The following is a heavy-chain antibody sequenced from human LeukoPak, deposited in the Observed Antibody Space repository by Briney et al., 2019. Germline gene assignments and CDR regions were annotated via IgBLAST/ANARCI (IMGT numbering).Heavy chain of an antibody. D-gene: IGHD6-19*01. CDR2: TYYRSKWYN. V-gene: IGHV6-1*01. CDR1: GDSVSSNSAA. CDR3: ARGYSSGWIPDRHLDY. J-gene: IGHJ4*02. Sequence: SQTLSLTCAISGDSVSSNSAAWNWIRQSPSRGLEWLGRTYYRSKWYNDYAVSVKSRITINPDTSKNQFSLQLNSVTPEDTAVYYCARGYSSGWIPDRHLDYWGQGTLVTVSS.